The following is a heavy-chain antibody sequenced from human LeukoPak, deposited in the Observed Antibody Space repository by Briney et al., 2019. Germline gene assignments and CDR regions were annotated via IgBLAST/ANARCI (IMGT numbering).Heavy chain of an antibody. Sequence: GGSLRLSCAASGFTFDDYAMHWVRQAPGKGLEWVSGISWNSGSIAYADSVKGRFTISRDNAKNSLYLQMNSLRAEDTALYYCAKEGLVTMARGVTLWKYLQHWGHGTLVTVSS. J-gene: IGHJ1*01. CDR2: ISWNSGSI. V-gene: IGHV3-9*01. CDR3: AKEGLVTMARGVTLWKYLQH. D-gene: IGHD3-10*01. CDR1: GFTFDDYA.